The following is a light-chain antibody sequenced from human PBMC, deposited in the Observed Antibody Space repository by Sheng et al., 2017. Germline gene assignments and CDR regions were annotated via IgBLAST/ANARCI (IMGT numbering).Light chain of an antibody. CDR1: QSVSGSY. Sequence: EIVLTQSPGTLSLSPGDRAILSCRASQSVSGSYLAWYQQKPGQPPRLLIYAASSGATGIPGRFSGSGSGTDFTLTISKLEPQDFGVYYCQQYGSFPITFGQGTRLDIK. J-gene: IGKJ5*01. CDR3: QQYGSFPIT. CDR2: AAS. V-gene: IGKV3-20*01.